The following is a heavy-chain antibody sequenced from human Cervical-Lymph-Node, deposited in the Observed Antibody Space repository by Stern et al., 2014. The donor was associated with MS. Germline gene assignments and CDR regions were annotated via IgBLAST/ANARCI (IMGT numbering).Heavy chain of an antibody. J-gene: IGHJ6*02. CDR1: GYSFTTYW. CDR3: ARPLGYCSTTTCQGLYGMDV. Sequence: VQLGQSGVEVKKPGESLKISCKGSGYSFTTYWIAWVRQMPGKGLEWMGIIFPDDSDTRYSPSFQGQVTISADKSISTAYLQWSSLKASDTAMYYCARPLGYCSTTTCQGLYGMDVWGQGTTVTVSS. V-gene: IGHV5-51*01. CDR2: IFPDDSDT. D-gene: IGHD2-2*01.